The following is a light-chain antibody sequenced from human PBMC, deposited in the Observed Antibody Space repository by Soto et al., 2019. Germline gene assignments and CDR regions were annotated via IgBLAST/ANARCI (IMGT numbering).Light chain of an antibody. V-gene: IGKV1-12*01. Sequence: DIQMTQSPSSVSASVGDRVTITCRASQGVSGWLAWYQQKPGKAPKLLIYSVSSLQSGVPARFSGSGSGTDFALTISSLQPDDFATYYCQPATGFPVAFGGWTRVEIK. CDR2: SVS. CDR3: QPATGFPVA. J-gene: IGKJ4*01. CDR1: QGVSGW.